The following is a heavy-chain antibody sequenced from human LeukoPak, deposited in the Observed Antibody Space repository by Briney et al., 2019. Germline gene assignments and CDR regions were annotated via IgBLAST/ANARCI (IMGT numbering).Heavy chain of an antibody. CDR1: GGSISSSSYY. Sequence: SETLSLTCTVSGGSISSSSYYWGWIRQPPGKGLEWIGSIYYSGSTYYNPSLKSRVTISVDTSKNQFSLKLSSVTAADTAVYYCATWGVATNYFDYWGQGTLVTVSS. D-gene: IGHD5-12*01. CDR2: IYYSGST. V-gene: IGHV4-39*01. CDR3: ATWGVATNYFDY. J-gene: IGHJ4*02.